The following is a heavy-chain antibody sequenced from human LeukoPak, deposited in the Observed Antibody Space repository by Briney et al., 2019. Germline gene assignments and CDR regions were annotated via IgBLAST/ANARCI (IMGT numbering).Heavy chain of an antibody. J-gene: IGHJ6*03. CDR3: AKDLYSGWNTNYYYYYMDV. CDR2: ISGNAGST. V-gene: IGHV3-23*01. Sequence: GGSLRLSCAASGFTFGSYAMSWVRQAPGKGLEWVSAISGNAGSTYYGDSVKGRFSISRDNSENTLYLQMNSLSAADTAVYCCAKDLYSGWNTNYYYYYMDVWGKGTTVTVSS. D-gene: IGHD6-19*01. CDR1: GFTFGSYA.